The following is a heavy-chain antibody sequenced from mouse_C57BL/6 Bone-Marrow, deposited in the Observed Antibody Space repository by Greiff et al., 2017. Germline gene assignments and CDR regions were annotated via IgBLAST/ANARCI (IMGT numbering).Heavy chain of an antibody. CDR3: ARFTGYSYYLDD. D-gene: IGHD1-1*01. Sequence: VQLLQSGPDLVMPGASVLVSCKATGYAFSSPWLSWVKQRPGQGLARIGRIYPRHGDAHYNGKFKGKATLTAAKSSRTEYMELSSLTSEDSAVYFCARFTGYSYYLDDWGPGSTVRFSS. V-gene: IGHV1-82*01. J-gene: IGHJ4*01. CDR1: GYAFSSPW. CDR2: IYPRHGDA.